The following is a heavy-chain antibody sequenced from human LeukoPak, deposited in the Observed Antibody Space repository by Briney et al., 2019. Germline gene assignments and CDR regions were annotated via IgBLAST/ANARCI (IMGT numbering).Heavy chain of an antibody. J-gene: IGHJ6*02. CDR3: ARQSPQYYGMDV. Sequence: SETLSLTCTVSGGSFSNYYWSWIRQPAGKGLEWIGRIYTSGSTNYNPSVKSRVTMSVDTSNNQFTLKLTSVTAADTAVYYCARQSPQYYGMDVWGQGTTVTVSS. CDR2: IYTSGST. V-gene: IGHV4-4*07. CDR1: GGSFSNYY.